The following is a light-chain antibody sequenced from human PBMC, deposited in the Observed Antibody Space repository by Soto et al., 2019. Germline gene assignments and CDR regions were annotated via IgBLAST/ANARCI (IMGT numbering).Light chain of an antibody. Sequence: QSVLTQPRSVSGSPGQSVTISCTGTSSDVGDYDYVSWYQQHPGKAPKLMIYDVSKRPSGVPDRFSGSKSGNTASLTISGLQADDEADYYCCSYAGSYTYVFGTGTKVTV. V-gene: IGLV2-11*01. CDR2: DVS. CDR1: SSDVGDYDY. J-gene: IGLJ1*01. CDR3: CSYAGSYTYV.